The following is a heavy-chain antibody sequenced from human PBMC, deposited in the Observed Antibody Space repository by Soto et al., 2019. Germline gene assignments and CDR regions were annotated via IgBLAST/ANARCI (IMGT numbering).Heavy chain of an antibody. CDR2: ISNIESPI. CDR1: GFTVNTYA. Sequence: GGSLRLSCAASGFTVNTYAMSWVRQAPGKGLEWISYISNIESPISYADSVKGRFTISRDNTKDSVYLQMNSLRVEDTAVYYCVRDYLWAFDYWAQGTLVTVSS. J-gene: IGHJ4*02. V-gene: IGHV3-48*01. CDR3: VRDYLWAFDY. D-gene: IGHD2-21*01.